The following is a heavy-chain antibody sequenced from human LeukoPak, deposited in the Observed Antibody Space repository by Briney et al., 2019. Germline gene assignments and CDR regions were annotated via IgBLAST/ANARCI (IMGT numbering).Heavy chain of an antibody. J-gene: IGHJ5*02. CDR2: LYHESERT. Sequence: GASVKLSCKASGFPLTGSDMHWVRQAPGQGLEWVGMLYHESERTTYGQNFQGRVTVTRDTSTTTLYMDLTGLSTEDTAMYYCARATGGVPRYFVPWGQGTLVTVSS. V-gene: IGHV1-46*01. CDR3: ARATGGVPRYFVP. D-gene: IGHD2/OR15-2a*01. CDR1: GFPLTGSD.